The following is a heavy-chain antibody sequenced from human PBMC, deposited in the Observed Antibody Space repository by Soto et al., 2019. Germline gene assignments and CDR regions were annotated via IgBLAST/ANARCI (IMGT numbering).Heavy chain of an antibody. Sequence: GSLRLSCAASGFTFSSYSMNWVRQAPGKGLEWVSSISSSSSYIYYADSVKGRFTISRDNAKNSLYLQMNSLRVEGTAVYYCARMGYCSGGSCYGGAFDIWGQGTMVTVSS. CDR2: ISSSSSYI. J-gene: IGHJ3*02. D-gene: IGHD2-15*01. CDR3: ARMGYCSGGSCYGGAFDI. CDR1: GFTFSSYS. V-gene: IGHV3-21*01.